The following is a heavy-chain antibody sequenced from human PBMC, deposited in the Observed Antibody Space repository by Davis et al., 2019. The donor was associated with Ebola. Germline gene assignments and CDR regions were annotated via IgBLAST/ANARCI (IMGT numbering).Heavy chain of an antibody. V-gene: IGHV4-39*02. CDR3: ARDLFNTAMVRGSFYYYYYGMDV. D-gene: IGHD5-18*01. CDR2: IYYSGST. J-gene: IGHJ6*02. Sequence: MPSETLSLTCTVSGGSISSSSYYWGWIRQPPGKGLEWIGSIYYSGSTYYNPSLKSRVTISVDTSKNQFSLKLSSVTAADTAVYYCARDLFNTAMVRGSFYYYYYGMDVWGQGTTVTVSS. CDR1: GGSISSSSYY.